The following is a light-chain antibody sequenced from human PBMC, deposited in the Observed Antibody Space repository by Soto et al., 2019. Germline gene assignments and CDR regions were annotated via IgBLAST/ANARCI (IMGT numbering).Light chain of an antibody. Sequence: DIVLSQTPLSSPVTVGQPASISCRSSQRLVHSDGNTYLSWLQQSPGQPPRLLIYQISNRFSGVPDRFTGSAAGADFTLKISRVEAEDVGTYYCMQATQFPLTFGGGTKVKIK. CDR2: QIS. CDR1: QRLVHSDGNTY. J-gene: IGKJ4*01. V-gene: IGKV2-24*01. CDR3: MQATQFPLT.